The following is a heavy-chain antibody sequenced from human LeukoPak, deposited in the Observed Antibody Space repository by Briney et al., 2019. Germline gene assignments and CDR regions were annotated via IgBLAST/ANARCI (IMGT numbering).Heavy chain of an antibody. CDR1: GGSISSYY. CDR3: ARDDTLRPHYYGSGSYYNAPSLGGFDL. D-gene: IGHD3-10*01. V-gene: IGHV4-4*07. J-gene: IGHJ2*01. Sequence: RTSETLSLTCTVSGGSISSYYWSWIRQPAGKGLEWIGRIYTSGSTNYNPSLKSRVTMSVDTSKNQFSLKLSSVTAADTAVYYCARDDTLRPHYYGSGSYYNAPSLGGFDLWGRGTLVTVSS. CDR2: IYTSGST.